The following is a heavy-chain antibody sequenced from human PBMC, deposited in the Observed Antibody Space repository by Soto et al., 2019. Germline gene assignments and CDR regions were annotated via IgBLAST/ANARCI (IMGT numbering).Heavy chain of an antibody. CDR2: TYYRSKWYN. D-gene: IGHD2-8*01. CDR1: GDSVSTNSDT. J-gene: IGHJ5*01. Sequence: QVQLQQSGPGLVKPSQTLSLTCAISGDSVSTNSDTWDWIRQSPSRGLEWLGRTYYRSKWYNDYAVSVKGRITINPDTSNNQLSLQLNSVTPDDTAVYYCARLIGNSWLDSWGQVTLVTVSS. V-gene: IGHV6-1*01. CDR3: ARLIGNSWLDS.